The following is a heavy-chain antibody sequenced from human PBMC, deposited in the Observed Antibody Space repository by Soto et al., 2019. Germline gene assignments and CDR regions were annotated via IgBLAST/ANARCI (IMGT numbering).Heavy chain of an antibody. CDR1: GFTFDDYG. V-gene: IGHV3-20*04. CDR2: INWNGGRI. CDR3: ARGHGTYYYDSSGCRDAFDI. D-gene: IGHD3-22*01. Sequence: PGGSLRLSCAASGFTFDDYGMSWVRQAPGKGLEWVSGINWNGGRIGYADSVKGRFTISRDNAKNSLYLQRNSLRAEDTALYYCARGHGTYYYDSSGCRDAFDIWGQGTMVTVSS. J-gene: IGHJ3*02.